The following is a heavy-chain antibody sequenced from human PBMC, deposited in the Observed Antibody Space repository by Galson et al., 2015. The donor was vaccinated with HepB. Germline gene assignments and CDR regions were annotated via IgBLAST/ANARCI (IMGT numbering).Heavy chain of an antibody. CDR2: TSYDGSNN. J-gene: IGHJ6*02. V-gene: IGHV3-30*18. Sequence: SLRLSCAASGFTFSSYGMHWVRQAPGKGLEWVAVTSYDGSNNYYTDSVKGRFSISRDNSKNTLYLQMNSLRAEDTAVYYCAKDDRYVVLVPPAQRGAYYYGMDVWGQGTTVTVSS. CDR1: GFTFSSYG. CDR3: AKDDRYVVLVPPAQRGAYYYGMDV. D-gene: IGHD2-2*01.